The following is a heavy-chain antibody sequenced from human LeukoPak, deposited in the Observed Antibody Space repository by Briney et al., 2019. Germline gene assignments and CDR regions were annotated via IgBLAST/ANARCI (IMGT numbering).Heavy chain of an antibody. V-gene: IGHV3-23*01. CDR1: GITFSTYG. J-gene: IGHJ5*02. CDR3: AKTQGYYDA. D-gene: IGHD2-15*01. Sequence: GGSLRLSCVASGITFSTYGMSWVRQAPGKGLEWVSALDGTGISTYYADAVKGRFTISRDNSKNTLYLQMNSLRADGTAVYYCAKTQGYYDAWGQGALVTVSS. CDR2: LDGTGIST.